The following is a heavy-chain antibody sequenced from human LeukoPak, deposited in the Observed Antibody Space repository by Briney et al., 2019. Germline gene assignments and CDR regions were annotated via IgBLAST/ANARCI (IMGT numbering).Heavy chain of an antibody. J-gene: IGHJ5*02. V-gene: IGHV4-34*01. CDR3: ARRHLPWPNWFDP. Sequence: SETLSLTCAVYGGSFSGYYWSWIRQPPGKGLEWIGEINHSGSTNYNPSLKSRVTISVDTSKNQFSLKLSSVTAADTAVYYCARRHLPWPNWFDPWGQGTLVTVSS. CDR1: GGSFSGYY. CDR2: INHSGST.